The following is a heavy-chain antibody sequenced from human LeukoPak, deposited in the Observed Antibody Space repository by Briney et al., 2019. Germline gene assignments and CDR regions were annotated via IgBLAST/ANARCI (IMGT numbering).Heavy chain of an antibody. D-gene: IGHD6-13*01. CDR3: ARDFRSRGIAAALGTFDP. CDR2: ISAYNGNT. V-gene: IGHV1-18*01. CDR1: GYTFTSYG. J-gene: IGHJ5*02. Sequence: ASVKVSCKASGYTFTSYGISWVRQAPGQGLEWMGWISAYNGNTNYAQKLQGRVTMTTDTSTSTACMELRSLRSDDTAVYYCARDFRSRGIAAALGTFDPWGQGTLVTVSS.